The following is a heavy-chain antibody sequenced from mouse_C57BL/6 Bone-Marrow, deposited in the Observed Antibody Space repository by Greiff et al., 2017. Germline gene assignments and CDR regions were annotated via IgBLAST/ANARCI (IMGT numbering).Heavy chain of an antibody. V-gene: IGHV1-50*01. CDR3: ARESPNYYGSSYFDY. D-gene: IGHD1-1*01. Sequence: QVQLQPPGAELVKPGASVKLSCKASGYTFTSYWMQWVKQRPGQGLEWIGEIDPSDSYTNYNQKFKGKATLTVDTSSSTAYMQLSSLTSEDSAVYYCARESPNYYGSSYFDYWGQGTTLTVSS. CDR1: GYTFTSYW. J-gene: IGHJ2*01. CDR2: IDPSDSYT.